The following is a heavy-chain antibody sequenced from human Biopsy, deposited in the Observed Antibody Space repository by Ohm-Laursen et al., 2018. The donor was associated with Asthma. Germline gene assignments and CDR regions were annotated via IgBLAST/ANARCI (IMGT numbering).Heavy chain of an antibody. CDR3: ARGVEYDYDSSGYYFDY. Sequence: QTLTLTYTVSGDSISNGGYYWSWIRQHPGKGLEWIGYMYYSGTTYYNPSLNSRVAILVDTSKNQFSLKVNSVTAADTAVYYCARGVEYDYDSSGYYFDYWGQGTLVTVSS. V-gene: IGHV4-31*03. J-gene: IGHJ4*02. CDR1: GDSISNGGYY. D-gene: IGHD3-22*01. CDR2: MYYSGTT.